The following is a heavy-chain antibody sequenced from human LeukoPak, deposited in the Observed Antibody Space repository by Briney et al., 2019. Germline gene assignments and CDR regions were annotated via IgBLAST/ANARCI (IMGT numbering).Heavy chain of an antibody. CDR1: GYTFTSYY. J-gene: IGHJ3*02. V-gene: IGHV1-2*06. Sequence: GASVKVSCKASGYTFTSYYMHWVRQAPGQGLEWVGRINPNSGGTNYAQKLQGRVTMTRDTSNNTAYMELSRLRSDDTAVYYCARGSSWYRDAFDIWGQGTMVTVSS. CDR3: ARGSSWYRDAFDI. CDR2: INPNSGGT. D-gene: IGHD6-13*01.